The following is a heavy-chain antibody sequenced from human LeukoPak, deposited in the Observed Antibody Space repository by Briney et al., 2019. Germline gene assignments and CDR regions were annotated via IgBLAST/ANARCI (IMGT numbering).Heavy chain of an antibody. V-gene: IGHV1-69*04. CDR2: IIPIFGIA. CDR1: GGTFSSYA. D-gene: IGHD5-24*01. J-gene: IGHJ4*02. CDR3: ASPGGEMATPDQPPYFDY. Sequence: SVKVSCTASGGTFSSYAISWVRQAPGQGLEWMGRIIPIFGIANYAQKFQGRVTITADKSTSTAYMELSSLRSEDTAVYYCASPGGEMATPDQPPYFDYWGQGTLVTVSS.